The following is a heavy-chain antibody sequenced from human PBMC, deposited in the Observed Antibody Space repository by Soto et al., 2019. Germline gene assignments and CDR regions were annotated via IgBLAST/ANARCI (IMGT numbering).Heavy chain of an antibody. D-gene: IGHD2-15*01. Sequence: ASVKVSCKASGDTLTSYYMHWVRQSPGQGLEWMGIINPSGGTTYAQKFQGRVSLTSDTSTSTAYLELSSLRSEDTAVYYCARGLVVIATIRSYYYYHMDVWGKGTTVTVSS. CDR2: INPSGGT. CDR1: GDTLTSYY. CDR3: ARGLVVIATIRSYYYYHMDV. J-gene: IGHJ6*03. V-gene: IGHV1-46*03.